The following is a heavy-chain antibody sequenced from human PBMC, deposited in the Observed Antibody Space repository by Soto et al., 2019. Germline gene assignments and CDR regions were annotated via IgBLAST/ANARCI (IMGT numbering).Heavy chain of an antibody. Sequence: GGSLRLSCAASGFTFSSYGMHWVRQAPGKGLEWVAVIWYDGSNKYYADSVKGRFTISRDNSKNTLYLQMNSLRAEDTAVYYCAREIEWELPGMDVWGQGTTVTVSS. CDR3: AREIEWELPGMDV. J-gene: IGHJ6*02. CDR2: IWYDGSNK. CDR1: GFTFSSYG. D-gene: IGHD1-26*01. V-gene: IGHV3-33*01.